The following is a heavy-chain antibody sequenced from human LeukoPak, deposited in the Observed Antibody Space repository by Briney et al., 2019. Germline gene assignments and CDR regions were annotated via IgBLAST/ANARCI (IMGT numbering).Heavy chain of an antibody. CDR2: IDSNSGGT. CDR1: GYTFTGFH. V-gene: IGHV1-2*02. J-gene: IGHJ4*02. CDR3: ARGGNIYGDYYFDY. Sequence: ASVKVSCKASGYTFTGFHMHWVRQAPGQGLEWMGWIDSNSGGTSYVQTFQGRVTMTRDTSISTAYMELSEMRSDDTAVYYCARGGNIYGDYYFDYWGQGTLVTVSS. D-gene: IGHD4-17*01.